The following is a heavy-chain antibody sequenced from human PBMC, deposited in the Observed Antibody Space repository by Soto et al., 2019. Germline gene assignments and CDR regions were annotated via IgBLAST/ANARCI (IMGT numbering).Heavy chain of an antibody. V-gene: IGHV3-48*01. CDR1: GFTFSSYS. Sequence: EVQLVESGGGLVQPGGSLRLSCAASGFTFSSYSMNWVRQAPGKGLEWVSYISSSSSTIYYADSVKGRFTISRDNAKNSLYLQMNSLRAEDTAVYYCARRGYLGAFDIWGQGTMVTVSS. D-gene: IGHD3-16*01. CDR2: ISSSSSTI. CDR3: ARRGYLGAFDI. J-gene: IGHJ3*02.